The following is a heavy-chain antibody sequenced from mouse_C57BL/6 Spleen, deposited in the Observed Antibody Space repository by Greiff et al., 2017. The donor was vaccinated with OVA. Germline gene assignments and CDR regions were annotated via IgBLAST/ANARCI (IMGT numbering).Heavy chain of an antibody. CDR1: GYTFTSYW. Sequence: QVQLQQPGAELVRPGSSVKLSCKASGYTFTSYWMHWVKQRPIQGLEWIGNIDPSDSETHYNQKFKDKATLTVDKSSSTAYMQLSSLTSEYAAVYYCARVSYGYYYWGQGTTLTVSS. D-gene: IGHD2-2*01. CDR3: ARVSYGYYY. J-gene: IGHJ2*01. CDR2: IDPSDSET. V-gene: IGHV1-52*01.